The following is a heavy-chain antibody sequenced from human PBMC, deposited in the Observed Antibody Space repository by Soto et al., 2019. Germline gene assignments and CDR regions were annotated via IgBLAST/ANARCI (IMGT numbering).Heavy chain of an antibody. CDR2: TYYRSKWYN. J-gene: IGHJ6*01. Sequence: SQTLPLTCAISGDSVSGDSAAWHWIRQSPSRGLEWLGRTYYRSKWYNDYAVSVKSRITINSDTSENQFSLHLNSVTPEDTAVYYCTREYYGIDVWGQGTTVTVSS. CDR3: TREYYGIDV. CDR1: GDSVSGDSAA. V-gene: IGHV6-1*01.